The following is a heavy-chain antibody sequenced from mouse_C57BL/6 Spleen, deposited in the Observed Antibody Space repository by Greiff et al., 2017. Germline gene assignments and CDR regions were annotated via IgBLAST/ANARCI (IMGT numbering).Heavy chain of an antibody. CDR2: ISGGGGNT. CDR1: GFTFSSYT. Sequence: DVKLVESGGGLVKPGGSLKLSCAASGFTFSSYTMSWVRQTPEKRLEWVATISGGGGNTYYPDSVKGRFTISRDNAKNTLYLQMSSLRSEDTALYYCAREGWYAMDYWGQGTSVTVSS. D-gene: IGHD2-3*01. V-gene: IGHV5-9*01. J-gene: IGHJ4*01. CDR3: AREGWYAMDY.